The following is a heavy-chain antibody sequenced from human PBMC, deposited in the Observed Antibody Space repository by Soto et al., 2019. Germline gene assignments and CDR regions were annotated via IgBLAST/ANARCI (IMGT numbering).Heavy chain of an antibody. J-gene: IGHJ6*03. V-gene: IGHV3-66*01. Sequence: GGSLRLSCAASGFTVSSNYMSWVRQAPGKGLEWVSVIYSGGSTYYADSVKGRFTISRDNSKNTLYLQMNSLRAEDTAVYYCAREVGDYVGLRPPYYYYYYMDVWGKGTTVTVSS. CDR3: AREVGDYVGLRPPYYYYYYMDV. CDR2: IYSGGST. D-gene: IGHD4-17*01. CDR1: GFTVSSNY.